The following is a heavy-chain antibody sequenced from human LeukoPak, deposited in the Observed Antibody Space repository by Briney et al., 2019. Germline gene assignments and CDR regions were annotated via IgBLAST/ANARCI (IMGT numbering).Heavy chain of an antibody. D-gene: IGHD3-22*01. J-gene: IGHJ4*02. V-gene: IGHV3-21*04. CDR1: GFTFSSYS. Sequence: PGESLRLSCAASGFTFSSYSMNWVRQAAGKGLEWVSSISGSSTYIYYADSVRGRFTISRDNAKNSLYLQMNSLRAEDTALYYCAKDFQYYDSSGYLDYWGQGTLVTVSS. CDR2: ISGSSTYI. CDR3: AKDFQYYDSSGYLDY.